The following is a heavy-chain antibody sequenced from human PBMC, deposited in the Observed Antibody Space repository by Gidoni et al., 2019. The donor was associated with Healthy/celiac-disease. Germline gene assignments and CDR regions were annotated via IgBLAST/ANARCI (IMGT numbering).Heavy chain of an antibody. CDR3: VTDVYFHLDI. CDR1: GFTISNEW. Sequence: EVELVESGGGLVQPGGSLTLSCTGSGFTISNEWMAWVRQAPGKGLEWVANIKPDGSDIHYADSVRGRYTISRDNAKNSLFLQMNSLRAEDTGVYYCVTDVYFHLDIWGQGTTVPVS. D-gene: IGHD1-26*01. J-gene: IGHJ6*02. CDR2: IKPDGSDI. V-gene: IGHV3-7*05.